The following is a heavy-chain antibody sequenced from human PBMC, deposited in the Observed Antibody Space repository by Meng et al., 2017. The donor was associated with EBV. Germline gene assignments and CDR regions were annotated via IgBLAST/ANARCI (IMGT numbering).Heavy chain of an antibody. CDR1: GGPFRFYA. J-gene: IGHJ4*02. D-gene: IGHD3-10*01. V-gene: IGHV1-69*01. CDR2: FLPRLGAP. CDR3: ASESGRGYTPDY. Sequence: QGRLVECAGEGRKPGSSGKVSCNTSGGPFRFYAISWVRQAPGQGLEWLGGFLPRLGAPNYAQKFHGRVKITADESTSTHYMDLSSLRSEDTAIYYCASESGRGYTPDYWGQGTLVTVSS.